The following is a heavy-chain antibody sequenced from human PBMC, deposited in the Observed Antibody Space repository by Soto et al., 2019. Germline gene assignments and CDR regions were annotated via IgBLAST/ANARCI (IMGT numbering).Heavy chain of an antibody. J-gene: IGHJ5*02. CDR2: TSNSGNSV. CDR3: ARNTFNWFDP. Sequence: QVQLVESGGDLVKPGGSLRLSCAASGFTFNDFFMTWIRQAPGRGPEWVASTSNSGNSVYYADSVKGRFTVSRDNAQNTLTLQMTDLGVDGTAVYYCARNTFNWFDPWGHGTLVTVSS. V-gene: IGHV3-11*01. CDR1: GFTFNDFF.